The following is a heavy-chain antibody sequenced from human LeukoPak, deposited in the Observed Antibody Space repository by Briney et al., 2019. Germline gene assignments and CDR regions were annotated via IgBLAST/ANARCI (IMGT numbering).Heavy chain of an antibody. CDR1: GGSISSSSYY. CDR2: IYYSGST. J-gene: IGHJ4*02. V-gene: IGHV4-39*01. D-gene: IGHD6-6*01. Sequence: SETLSLTCTVSGGSISSSSYYWGWIRQPPGKGLEWIGSIYYSGSTYYNPSLKSRVTISVDTSKNQFSLKLSSVTAADTAVYYCARLRGRTAARPALAFDYLGQGTLVTVSS. CDR3: ARLRGRTAARPALAFDY.